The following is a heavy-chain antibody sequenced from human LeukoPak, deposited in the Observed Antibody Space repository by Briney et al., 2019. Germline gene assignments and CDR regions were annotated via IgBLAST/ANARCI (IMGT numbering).Heavy chain of an antibody. D-gene: IGHD3-10*01. CDR1: GGSFSGYY. CDR3: ARMRLLWFGELLYPYFDY. CDR2: INHSGST. Sequence: NPSETLSLTCAVYGGSFSGYYWSWIRQPPGKGLEWIGEINHSGSTNYNPSLKSRVTISVDTSKNQFSLKLSSVTAADTAVYYCARMRLLWFGELLYPYFDYWGQGTLVTASS. V-gene: IGHV4-34*01. J-gene: IGHJ4*02.